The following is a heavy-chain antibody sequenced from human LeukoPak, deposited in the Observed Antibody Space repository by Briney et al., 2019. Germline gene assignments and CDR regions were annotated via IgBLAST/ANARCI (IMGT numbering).Heavy chain of an antibody. D-gene: IGHD2-21*02. V-gene: IGHV1-18*01. J-gene: IGHJ6*03. CDR1: GYTFVSYG. Sequence: GASLKVSCKASGYTFVSYGISWVRQAHGQGLEWMWLISPYNGKTDYAHKFQGTVTMTTDRSTTTAYMEVRNVRFDDTAVYYCASGRAFCGGDCPSLDGMYFYYMDVWGKGTTVSVSS. CDR3: ASGRAFCGGDCPSLDGMYFYYMDV. CDR2: ISPYNGKT.